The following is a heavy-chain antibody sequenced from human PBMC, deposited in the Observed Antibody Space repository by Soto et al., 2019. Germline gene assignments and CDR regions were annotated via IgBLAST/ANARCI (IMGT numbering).Heavy chain of an antibody. D-gene: IGHD4-4*01. J-gene: IGHJ4*02. Sequence: ASVKVSCKGSGYTLTELSMHWVRQAPGKGLEWMGGFDPEDGETIYAQKFQGRVTMTEDTSTDTAYMELSSLRSEDTAVYYCATVPYSNYEGDYWGQGTLVTVSS. V-gene: IGHV1-24*01. CDR1: GYTLTELS. CDR2: FDPEDGET. CDR3: ATVPYSNYEGDY.